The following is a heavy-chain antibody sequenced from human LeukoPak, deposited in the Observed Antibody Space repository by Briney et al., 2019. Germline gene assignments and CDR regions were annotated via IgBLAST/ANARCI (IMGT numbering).Heavy chain of an antibody. Sequence: GESLKISCAASGFRFNTYWMSWVRQAPGKGLEWVANIKQDGNEKYYADSVKGRFTISRDNGKNSLDLQMNSLRADDTAVYYCARDTLGEGEDANYAVYYFDYWGQGTVVTVSS. J-gene: IGHJ4*02. CDR1: GFRFNTYW. CDR3: ARDTLGEGEDANYAVYYFDY. V-gene: IGHV3-7*01. CDR2: IKQDGNEK. D-gene: IGHD4/OR15-4a*01.